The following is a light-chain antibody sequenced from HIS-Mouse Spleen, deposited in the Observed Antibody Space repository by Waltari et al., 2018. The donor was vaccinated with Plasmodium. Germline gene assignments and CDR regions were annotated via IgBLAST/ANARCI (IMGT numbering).Light chain of an antibody. Sequence: SYELTQPPSVSVSPGQTARITCSGDALPKKYAYWYQQKSGQAPVLYIYEDSKRPSGIPERFAGASSGTMATWTISGAQVEDEADYDCYSTDSSGNHRVFGGGTKLTVL. CDR2: EDS. V-gene: IGLV3-10*01. CDR1: ALPKKY. CDR3: YSTDSSGNHRV. J-gene: IGLJ3*02.